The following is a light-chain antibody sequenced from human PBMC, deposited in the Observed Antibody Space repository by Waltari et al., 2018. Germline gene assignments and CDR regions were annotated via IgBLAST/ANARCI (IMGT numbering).Light chain of an antibody. V-gene: IGLV2-8*01. Sequence: QSALTQPPSASGSTGQSVTISCTGTSSDVGGYNYVSWYQQHPGEAPKLIIYEVSKRPSGVPDRFSGSKSGNTASLTVSGLQAEDEADYYCSSYAGSNTVVFGGGTKLTVL. CDR1: SSDVGGYNY. CDR2: EVS. J-gene: IGLJ2*01. CDR3: SSYAGSNTVV.